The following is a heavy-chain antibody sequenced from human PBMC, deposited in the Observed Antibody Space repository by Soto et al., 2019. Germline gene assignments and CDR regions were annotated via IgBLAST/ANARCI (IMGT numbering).Heavy chain of an antibody. Sequence: PSETLSLTCAVYGGSFSGYYWSWIRQPPGKGLEWIGEINHSGSTNYNPSLKSRVTISVDTSKNQFSLKLSSVTAADTAVYYCARIGASTGRYGMDVWGQGTTVTVSS. CDR2: INHSGST. J-gene: IGHJ6*02. V-gene: IGHV4-34*01. CDR1: GGSFSGYY. CDR3: ARIGASTGRYGMDV.